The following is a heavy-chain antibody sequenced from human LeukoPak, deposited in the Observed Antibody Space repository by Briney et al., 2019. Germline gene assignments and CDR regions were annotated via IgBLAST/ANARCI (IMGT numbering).Heavy chain of an antibody. V-gene: IGHV4-59*12. Sequence: PSETLSLTCTVSGGSISGYYCSSIRQPPGERLEWIGYIYYSGSTNYNPSLKSRVTISVDTSKNQFSLKLSSVTAADTAVYYCARDLPMKPYYYCYYMVFWARATTVTVSS. CDR3: ARDLPMKPYYYCYYMVF. J-gene: IGHJ6*03. CDR2: IYYSGST. CDR1: GGSISGYY.